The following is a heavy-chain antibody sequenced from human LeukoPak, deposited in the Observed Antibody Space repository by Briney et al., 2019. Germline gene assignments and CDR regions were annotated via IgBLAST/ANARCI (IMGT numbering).Heavy chain of an antibody. V-gene: IGHV3-7*01. Sequence: GGSLRLSCAASGFTFSSYWMSSARQAPGKGLEWVANIKQDGSEKYYVDSVKGRFTISRDNAKNSLYLQMNSLRAEDTAVYYCARDSHYYYYMDVWGKGTTVTVSS. J-gene: IGHJ6*03. CDR3: ARDSHYYYYMDV. CDR1: GFTFSSYW. CDR2: IKQDGSEK.